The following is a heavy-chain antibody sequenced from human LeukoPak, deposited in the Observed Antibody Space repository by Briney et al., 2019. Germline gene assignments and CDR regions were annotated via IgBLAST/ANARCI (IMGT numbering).Heavy chain of an antibody. CDR3: ARGLDNWNDVPIGY. CDR1: GYTFTSYD. D-gene: IGHD1-1*01. CDR2: MNPNSGNT. J-gene: IGHJ4*02. V-gene: IGHV1-8*01. Sequence: ASVKVSCKASGYTFTSYDINWVRQATGQGLEWKGWMNPNSGNTGYAQKFQGRVTMTRNTSISTAYMELSSLRSEDTAVYYCARGLDNWNDVPIGYWGQGTLVTVSS.